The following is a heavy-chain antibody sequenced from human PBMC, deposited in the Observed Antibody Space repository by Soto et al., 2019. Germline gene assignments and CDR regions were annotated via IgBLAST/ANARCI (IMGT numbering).Heavy chain of an antibody. J-gene: IGHJ6*03. V-gene: IGHV6-1*01. Sequence: SETLSLTCAISGDSVSSNSAAWNWIRQSPSRGLEWLGRTYYRSKWYNDYAVSVKSRITINPDTSKNQFSLQLNSVTPEDTAVYYCARAHRPVFWSGYSHDYYYYYMDVWGKGTTVTVSS. CDR1: GDSVSSNSAA. CDR3: ARAHRPVFWSGYSHDYYYYYMDV. D-gene: IGHD3-3*01. CDR2: TYYRSKWYN.